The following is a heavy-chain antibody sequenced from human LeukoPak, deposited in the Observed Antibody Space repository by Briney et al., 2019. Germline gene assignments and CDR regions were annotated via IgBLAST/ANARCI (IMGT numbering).Heavy chain of an antibody. V-gene: IGHV4-59*08. CDR1: GGSISSYY. D-gene: IGHD5-24*01. CDR2: IYYTGST. Sequence: SETLSLTCTVSGGSISSYYWSWIRQPPGKGLEWIGYIYYTGSTNYNPSLKSRVTISVDTSKNQFSLKLSSVTAADTAVYYCASSGGYKRFDYWGQGTLVTVSS. J-gene: IGHJ4*02. CDR3: ASSGGYKRFDY.